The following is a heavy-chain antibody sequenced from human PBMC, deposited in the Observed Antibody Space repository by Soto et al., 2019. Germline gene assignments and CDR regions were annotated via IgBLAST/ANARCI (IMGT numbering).Heavy chain of an antibody. V-gene: IGHV3-30*18. D-gene: IGHD1-1*01. J-gene: IGHJ4*02. CDR2: ISYDGINK. CDR3: AKSMYNWYDGFFDY. CDR1: GFTFSSYG. Sequence: QVQLVESGGGVVQPGRSLRLSCAASGFTFSSYGMHWVSQAPGQVLEWVAIISYDGINKYYANSVKGRFTISRDNSKNTLYLQMNSLRAGDTAVYYCAKSMYNWYDGFFDYWGQGTLVTVSS.